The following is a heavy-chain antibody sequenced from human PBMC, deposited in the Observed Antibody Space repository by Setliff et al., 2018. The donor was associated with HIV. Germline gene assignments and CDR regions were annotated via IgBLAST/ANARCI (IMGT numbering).Heavy chain of an antibody. CDR3: ASEAWTSYRSSSGYYYYYMDV. Sequence: PSETLSLTFAVYGGSFSASYYWSWIRQPPGKGLEWIGYIYYSGTTKYNPSLKRRVTISVDTSKNQFSLKLSSVTAADTAVYYCASEAWTSYRSSSGYYYYYMDVWGKGATVTVSS. J-gene: IGHJ6*03. D-gene: IGHD6-6*01. CDR1: GGSFSASYY. V-gene: IGHV4-61*01. CDR2: IYYSGTT.